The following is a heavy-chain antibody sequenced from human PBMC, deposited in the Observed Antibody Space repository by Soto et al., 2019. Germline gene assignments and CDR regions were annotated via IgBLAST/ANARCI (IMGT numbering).Heavy chain of an antibody. D-gene: IGHD3-10*01. J-gene: IGHJ4*02. CDR3: ARGSGSYYKGAPDY. Sequence: SETLSLTCTVSGGSISSYYWSWIRQPPGKGLEWFGYIYYSGSTNYNPSLKSRVTISVDTSRNQFSLKLSSVTAADTAVYYCARGSGSYYKGAPDYWGQGTLVTVSS. CDR1: GGSISSYY. CDR2: IYYSGST. V-gene: IGHV4-59*01.